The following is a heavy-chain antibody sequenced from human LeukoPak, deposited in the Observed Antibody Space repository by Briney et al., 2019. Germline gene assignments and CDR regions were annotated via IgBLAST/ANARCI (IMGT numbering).Heavy chain of an antibody. CDR1: GYTFTGYY. D-gene: IGHD6-13*01. Sequence: GASVKVSCKASGYTFTGYYMHWVRQAPGQGLEWMGWINPNSGGTNYAQKFQGRVTMTRDTSISTAYMELSRLRSDDTAVYYCARSSDSSSWYWYFDLRGRGTLVTVSS. CDR3: ARSSDSSSWYWYFDL. V-gene: IGHV1-2*02. CDR2: INPNSGGT. J-gene: IGHJ2*01.